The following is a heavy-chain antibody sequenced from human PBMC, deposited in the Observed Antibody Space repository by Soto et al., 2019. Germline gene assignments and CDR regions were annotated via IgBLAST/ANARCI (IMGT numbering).Heavy chain of an antibody. CDR1: GGSISSGDYY. CDR3: ASNSYGYTCYDY. J-gene: IGHJ4*02. CDR2: IYYSGST. V-gene: IGHV4-30-4*01. Sequence: QVQLQESGPGLVKPSQTLSLTCTVSGGSISSGDYYWSWIRQPPGKGLEWIGYIYYSGSTYYNPSRKSRVXXXVXXSKSQFSLKPSSVTAADTAVYYCASNSYGYTCYDYWGQGTLVTVSS. D-gene: IGHD5-18*01.